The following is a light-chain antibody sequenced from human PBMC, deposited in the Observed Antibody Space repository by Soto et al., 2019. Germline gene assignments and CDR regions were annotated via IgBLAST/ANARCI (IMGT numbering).Light chain of an antibody. V-gene: IGLV2-11*01. CDR1: TTDARDYNY. CDR3: CLSGGGYGFYV. Sequence: QSVLTQPRSVSGPRCQSVTISCTGTTTDARDYNYVSWYQQHPGKAPKLLIYDVTKRPSGVPDRFSGSKSGKTAFLTISGLQAEDEADYYCCLSGGGYGFYVFGTGTRSPS. CDR2: DVT. J-gene: IGLJ1*01.